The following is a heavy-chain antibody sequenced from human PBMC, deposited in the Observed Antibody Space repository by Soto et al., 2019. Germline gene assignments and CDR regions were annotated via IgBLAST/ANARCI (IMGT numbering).Heavy chain of an antibody. CDR2: TYYRSKWYN. V-gene: IGHV6-1*01. CDR3: VRVVGAAVDC. D-gene: IGHD1-26*01. J-gene: IGHJ4*02. Sequence: SQTLSLTCAISGYSVSSNSAAWNWIRQSPSRGLEWLGRTYYRSKWYNDYAVSVKSRITINPDTSKNQVSLHLNSVTPDDTAVYYCVRVVGAAVDCVGQGPGVTVAP. CDR1: GYSVSSNSAA.